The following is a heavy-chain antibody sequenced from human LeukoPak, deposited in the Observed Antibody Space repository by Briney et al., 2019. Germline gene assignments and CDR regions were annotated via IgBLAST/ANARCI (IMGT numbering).Heavy chain of an antibody. V-gene: IGHV1-2*02. Sequence: GASVKVSCKASGYTFTGYYMHWVRQAPGQGLEWMGWINPNSGGTNYAQKFQGRVTMTRDTSISTAYMELSRLRSVDTAVYYCARVSSSSWYDFQHWGQGTLVTVSS. CDR2: INPNSGGT. D-gene: IGHD6-13*01. CDR1: GYTFTGYY. CDR3: ARVSSSSWYDFQH. J-gene: IGHJ1*01.